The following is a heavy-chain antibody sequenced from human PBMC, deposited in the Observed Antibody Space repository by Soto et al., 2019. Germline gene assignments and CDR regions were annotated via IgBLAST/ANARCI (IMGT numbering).Heavy chain of an antibody. Sequence: QVHLVESGGGFVQPGKSLRLSCVASGFTVDTYGIHWVRQAPGKGLQWVALISYEGSNTYYADSVRGRFTISRDNSKNALYLQMNTLRPQDTGEYYGAKCPPGNNRYYFSGLDFWGQGTPVTVSS. CDR2: ISYEGSNT. CDR1: GFTVDTYG. V-gene: IGHV3-30-3*02. D-gene: IGHD3-22*01. CDR3: AKCPPGNNRYYFSGLDF. J-gene: IGHJ6*02.